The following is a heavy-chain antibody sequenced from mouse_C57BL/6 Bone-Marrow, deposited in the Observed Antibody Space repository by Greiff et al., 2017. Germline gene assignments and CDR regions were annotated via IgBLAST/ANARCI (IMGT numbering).Heavy chain of an antibody. D-gene: IGHD4-1*01. CDR2: IRLKSDNYAT. Sequence: EVQLVESGGGLVQPGGSMKLSCVASGFTFSNYWMNWVRQSPEKGLEWVAQIRLKSDNYATHYAESVKGRFTISRDDSKSSVFLQMYNLRAEDTVIYYCTLTWTWFAYWGQGTLVTVSA. V-gene: IGHV6-3*01. CDR3: TLTWTWFAY. CDR1: GFTFSNYW. J-gene: IGHJ3*01.